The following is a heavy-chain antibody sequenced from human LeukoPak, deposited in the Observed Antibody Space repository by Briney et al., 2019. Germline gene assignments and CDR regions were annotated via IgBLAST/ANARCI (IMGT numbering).Heavy chain of an antibody. Sequence: PGGSLRLPCAASAFTFSSYWMHWVRQGPGKGLVWVSRINSDGSSTNYADSVKGRFTISRDNARNTLYLQMNSLRAEDTAVYYCIRGNSFDYWGQGTLVTVSS. CDR2: INSDGSST. CDR1: AFTFSSYW. D-gene: IGHD2/OR15-2a*01. V-gene: IGHV3-74*01. J-gene: IGHJ4*02. CDR3: IRGNSFDY.